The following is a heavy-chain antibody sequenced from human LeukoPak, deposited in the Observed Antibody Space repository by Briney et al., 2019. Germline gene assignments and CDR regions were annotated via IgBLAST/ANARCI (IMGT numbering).Heavy chain of an antibody. CDR1: GFNFNDAW. V-gene: IGHV3-15*01. CDR3: TAGLGKTDDDS. D-gene: IGHD4-11*01. CDR2: VRTTGEGETT. J-gene: IGHJ4*02. Sequence: GGSLRLSCEGSGFNFNDAWMSWIRQAPGKGLEGVGRVRTTGEGETTDYAAPVRGRFIISRDDSKNMVFLQMNRLETEDTAIYYCTAGLGKTDDDSWGQGTLVTVSS.